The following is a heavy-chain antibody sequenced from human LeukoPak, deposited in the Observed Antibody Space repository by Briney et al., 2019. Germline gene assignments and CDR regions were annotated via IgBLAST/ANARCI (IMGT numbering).Heavy chain of an antibody. Sequence: GASVKVSCKASGYTFTSYDINWVRQATGQGLEWMGWMNPNSANTGYAQKFQGRVTMTRNNSITTAYMELSSLRSEDTAVYYCARGPSPLYGDPDYWGQGTLVTASS. D-gene: IGHD4-17*01. J-gene: IGHJ4*02. CDR2: MNPNSANT. CDR1: GYTFTSYD. V-gene: IGHV1-8*01. CDR3: ARGPSPLYGDPDY.